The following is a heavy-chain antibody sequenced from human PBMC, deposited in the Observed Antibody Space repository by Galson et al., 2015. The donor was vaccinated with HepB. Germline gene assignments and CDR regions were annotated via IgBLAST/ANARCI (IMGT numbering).Heavy chain of an antibody. J-gene: IGHJ4*02. V-gene: IGHV1-46*04. D-gene: IGHD3-16*01. CDR1: GYTFTSYY. CDR2: INPSGGST. Sequence: SVKVSCKASGYTFTSYYMHWVRQAPGQGLEWMGRINPSGGSTSYAQKLQGRVTMTRDTSTSTVYMELSSLRSEDTAVYYCARAATLGDFDYWGQGTLVTVSS. CDR3: ARAATLGDFDY.